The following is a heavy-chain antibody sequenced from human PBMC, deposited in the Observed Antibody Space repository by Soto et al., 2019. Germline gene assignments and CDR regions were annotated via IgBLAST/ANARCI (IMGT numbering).Heavy chain of an antibody. CDR2: IYYSGST. CDR1: GGSISSGGYY. D-gene: IGHD2-2*01. Sequence: SETLSLTCTVSGGSISSGGYYWSWIRQHPGKGLEWIGYIYYSGSTYYNPSLKSRVTISVDTSKNQFSLKLSSVTAADTAVYYCARGGLVPAGQLTPWFDPWGQGTLVT. V-gene: IGHV4-30-4*08. J-gene: IGHJ5*02. CDR3: ARGGLVPAGQLTPWFDP.